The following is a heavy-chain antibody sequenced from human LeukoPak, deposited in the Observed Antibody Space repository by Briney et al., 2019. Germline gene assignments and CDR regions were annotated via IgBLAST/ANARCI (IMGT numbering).Heavy chain of an antibody. D-gene: IGHD1-26*01. Sequence: SETLSLTCTVSGGSISSYYWSWIRQPPGKGLEWIGYIYYSGSTNYNPSLKSRVTISVDTSKNQFSLRLNSVTAADTAMYYCVKSGGYGLIDYWGQGTLVTVSS. CDR1: GGSISSYY. V-gene: IGHV4-59*08. CDR2: IYYSGST. CDR3: VKSGGYGLIDY. J-gene: IGHJ4*02.